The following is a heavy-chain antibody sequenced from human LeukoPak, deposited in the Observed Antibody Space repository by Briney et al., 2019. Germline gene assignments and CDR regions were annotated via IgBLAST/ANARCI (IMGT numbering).Heavy chain of an antibody. V-gene: IGHV3-74*01. CDR2: INSDGSST. D-gene: IGHD5-18*01. Sequence: PGGSLRLSCAASGFTFSSYWMHWVRQAPGKVLMWVSRINSDGSSTSYADSVKGRFTISRDNAKNTLYLQMNSLRAEDTAVYYCARVAIPGVFYFDYWGQGTLVTVSS. CDR1: GFTFSSYW. CDR3: ARVAIPGVFYFDY. J-gene: IGHJ4*02.